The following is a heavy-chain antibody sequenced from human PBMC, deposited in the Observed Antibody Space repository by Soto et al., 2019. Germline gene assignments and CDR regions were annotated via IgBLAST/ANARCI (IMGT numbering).Heavy chain of an antibody. J-gene: IGHJ5*02. Sequence: PSETLSLTCAVYGGSFSGYYWSWIRQPPGKGLEWIGEINHSGSTNYNPSLKSRVTISVDTSKNQFSLKLSSVTAADTAVYYCARGRWIFGVVTNRFDPWGQGTQVTVSS. V-gene: IGHV4-34*01. CDR2: INHSGST. D-gene: IGHD3-3*01. CDR1: GGSFSGYY. CDR3: ARGRWIFGVVTNRFDP.